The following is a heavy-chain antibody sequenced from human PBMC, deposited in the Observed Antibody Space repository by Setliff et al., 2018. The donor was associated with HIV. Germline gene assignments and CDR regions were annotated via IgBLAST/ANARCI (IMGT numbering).Heavy chain of an antibody. J-gene: IGHJ5*02. CDR1: GDSATNSRYY. CDR2: IHYDERT. V-gene: IGHV4-39*07. Sequence: SETLSLTCTVSGDSATNSRYYWAWIRQPPGKGLEYIGSIHYDERTNYNPSLKSRVTISLDTSKNQFSLKLTSVTAADTAVYYCARGGTSSNWFGPWGQGTLVTVSS. CDR3: ARGGTSSNWFGP. D-gene: IGHD2-2*01.